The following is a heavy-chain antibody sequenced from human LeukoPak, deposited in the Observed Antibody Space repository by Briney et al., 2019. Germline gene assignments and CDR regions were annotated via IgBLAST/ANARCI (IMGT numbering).Heavy chain of an antibody. Sequence: ASVTVSCTASGYTFTSYYMHWVRQAPGQGLEWMGWINAGNGNTKYSQKFQGRVTITRDTSASTAYMELSSLRSEDTAVYYCARDKANYYDSSGYYDAFDIWGQGTMVTVSS. CDR3: ARDKANYYDSSGYYDAFDI. V-gene: IGHV1-3*01. J-gene: IGHJ3*02. CDR2: INAGNGNT. CDR1: GYTFTSYY. D-gene: IGHD3-22*01.